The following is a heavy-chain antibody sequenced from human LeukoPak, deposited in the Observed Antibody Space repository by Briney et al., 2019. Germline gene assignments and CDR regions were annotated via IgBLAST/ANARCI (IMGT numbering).Heavy chain of an antibody. Sequence: SVKVSCKASGYTFTGYYMHWVRQAPGQGLEWMGGIIPIFGTANYAQKFQGRVTITADESTSTAYMELSSLRSEDTAVYYCARNGNKYYDFWSGYYTGYFGYWGQGTLVTVSS. CDR2: IIPIFGTA. J-gene: IGHJ4*02. CDR1: GYTFTGYY. D-gene: IGHD3-3*01. V-gene: IGHV1-69*13. CDR3: ARNGNKYYDFWSGYYTGYFGY.